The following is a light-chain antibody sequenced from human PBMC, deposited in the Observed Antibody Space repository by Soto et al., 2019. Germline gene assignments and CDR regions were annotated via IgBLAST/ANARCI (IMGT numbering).Light chain of an antibody. V-gene: IGLV3-21*02. CDR1: NIGSTS. J-gene: IGLJ3*02. Sequence: ELTQPPSVSVAPGQTARITCGGNNIGSTSVHWYQQKPGQAPVLVVYEDSDRPPGIPERFSGSNSGNTATLTISRVEAGDEADYYCQVWDSSSDHPGVFGGGTKLTVL. CDR3: QVWDSSSDHPGV. CDR2: EDS.